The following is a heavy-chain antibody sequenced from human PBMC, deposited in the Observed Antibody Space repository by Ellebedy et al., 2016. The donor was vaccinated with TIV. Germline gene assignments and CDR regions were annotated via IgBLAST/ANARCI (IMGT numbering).Heavy chain of an antibody. Sequence: GGSLRLSXAASGFTFSMYTMTWVRQAPGRGPEWVSSFSVSDNSTHYADSVKGRFTISRDNAKNSLYLQMNSLRAEDTAVYYCARVVGNTSGHYYYFDYWGQGTLVTVSS. V-gene: IGHV3-23*01. CDR3: ARVVGNTSGHYYYFDY. J-gene: IGHJ4*02. CDR2: FSVSDNST. CDR1: GFTFSMYT. D-gene: IGHD3-22*01.